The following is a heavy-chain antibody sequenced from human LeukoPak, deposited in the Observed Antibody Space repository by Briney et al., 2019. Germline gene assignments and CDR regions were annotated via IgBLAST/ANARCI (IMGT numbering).Heavy chain of an antibody. J-gene: IGHJ5*02. CDR1: GYSFTSYW. V-gene: IGHV5-51*01. CDR2: IYPGDSDT. D-gene: IGHD6-6*01. CDR3: ARYASSSTWWFDP. Sequence: GESLQISCQGSGYSFTSYWIGWVRQMPGKGLEWMGIIYPGDSDTRYSPSFQGQVIISADKSISTAYLQWSSLKASDTAIYYCARYASSSTWWFDPWGQGTLVTVSS.